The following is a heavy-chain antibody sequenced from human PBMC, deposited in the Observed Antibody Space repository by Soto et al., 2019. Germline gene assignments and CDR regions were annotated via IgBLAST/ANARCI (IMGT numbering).Heavy chain of an antibody. CDR1: GFTFSSYA. J-gene: IGHJ2*01. CDR2: ISGSGGST. D-gene: IGHD3-22*01. V-gene: IGHV3-23*01. Sequence: GGSLRLSCAASGFTFSSYAMSWVRQAPGKGLEWVSAISGSGGSTYYADSVKGRFTFSRDNSKNTLYLQMNSLRAEDTAVYYCAKDQGSGYYGPNRHWYFDLWGRGTLVTVSS. CDR3: AKDQGSGYYGPNRHWYFDL.